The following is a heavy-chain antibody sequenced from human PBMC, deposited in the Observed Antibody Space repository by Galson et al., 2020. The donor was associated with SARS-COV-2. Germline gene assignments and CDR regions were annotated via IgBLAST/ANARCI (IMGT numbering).Heavy chain of an antibody. D-gene: IGHD3-9*01. Sequence: EGSLRLSCAASGFTFSSYAMSWVRQAPGKGLEWVSAISGSGGSTYYADSVKGRFTISRDNSKHTLYLQMNSLRAEDTAVYYCAKDAATYYDILTGYYASLYLDYWGQGTLVTVSS. V-gene: IGHV3-23*01. CDR1: GFTFSSYA. CDR2: ISGSGGST. CDR3: AKDAATYYDILTGYYASLYLDY. J-gene: IGHJ4*02.